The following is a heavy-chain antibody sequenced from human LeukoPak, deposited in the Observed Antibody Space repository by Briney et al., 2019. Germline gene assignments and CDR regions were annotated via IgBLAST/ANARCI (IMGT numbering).Heavy chain of an antibody. CDR1: GDSVSSNSAA. CDR2: TYYRSKWYN. V-gene: IGHV6-1*01. D-gene: IGHD5-12*01. J-gene: IGHJ4*02. Sequence: SQTLSLTCAISGDSVSSNSAAWNWIRQSPSRGLEWLGRTYYRSKWYNDYAVSVKSRITNNPDTSKNQFSLQLNSVTPEDTAVYYCARGRYSGYDWGFDYFDYWGQGTLVTVSS. CDR3: ARGRYSGYDWGFDYFDY.